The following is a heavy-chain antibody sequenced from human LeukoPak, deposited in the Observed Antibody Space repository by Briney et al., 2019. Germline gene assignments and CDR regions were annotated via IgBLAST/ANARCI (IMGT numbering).Heavy chain of an antibody. J-gene: IGHJ4*02. D-gene: IGHD5-18*01. Sequence: SETLSLTCTVSGGSISSYYWSWIRQPPGKGLEWIGYMYFGGSSNYNPSLKSRVTISVDTSSNQLYLKLTSVTAADTAVYSCTRASRGYSYGFADYWGQGTLVTVSS. V-gene: IGHV4-59*13. CDR1: GGSISSYY. CDR2: MYFGGSS. CDR3: TRASRGYSYGFADY.